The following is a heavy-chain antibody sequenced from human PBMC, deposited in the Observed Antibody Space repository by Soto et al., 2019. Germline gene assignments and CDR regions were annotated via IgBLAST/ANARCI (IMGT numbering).Heavy chain of an antibody. CDR2: IDPSDSYT. CDR3: ARHPPGRWLQPEGALAI. D-gene: IGHD5-12*01. J-gene: IGHJ3*02. V-gene: IGHV5-10-1*01. Sequence: PGESLKISCQGSGYSFTSYWIHWVRQMPGKGLEWMGRIDPSDSYTNYSPSFQGHVTISADKSISTAYLQWSSLKASDTAMYYCARHPPGRWLQPEGALAIWGQGTMVTVSS. CDR1: GYSFTSYW.